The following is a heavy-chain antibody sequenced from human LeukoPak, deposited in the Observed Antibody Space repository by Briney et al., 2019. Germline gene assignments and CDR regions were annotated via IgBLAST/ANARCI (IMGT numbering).Heavy chain of an antibody. CDR3: ARHERESSGWKYFDY. CDR1: GGSISSYY. J-gene: IGHJ4*02. CDR2: IYYSWST. Sequence: SETLSLTCTVSGGSISSYYWSWLRQPPGKGLEWIGDIYYSWSTNYNPSLQSQGTISVDTSKNQFSLRMSSVTAADTAVYYCARHERESSGWKYFDYWGQGTLVTVSS. D-gene: IGHD6-19*01. V-gene: IGHV4-59*08.